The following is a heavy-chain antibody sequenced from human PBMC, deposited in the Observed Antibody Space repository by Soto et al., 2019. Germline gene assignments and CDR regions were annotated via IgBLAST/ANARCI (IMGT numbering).Heavy chain of an antibody. J-gene: IGHJ5*02. D-gene: IGHD2-15*01. V-gene: IGHV1-18*01. CDR1: GYTFTTYG. CDR2: ISPHNGNT. Sequence: ASVKVSCKTSGYTFTTYGVSWVRQAPGQGLEWMGWISPHNGNTNYAQRFQDRVVLTTDTSTNTAYMELRSLGSDDTALYYCAREDGYCSGGTYRSGGWLEPWGQGTLVTVSS. CDR3: AREDGYCSGGTYRSGGWLEP.